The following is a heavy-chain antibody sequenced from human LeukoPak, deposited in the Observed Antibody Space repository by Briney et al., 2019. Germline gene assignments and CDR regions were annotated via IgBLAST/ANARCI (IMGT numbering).Heavy chain of an antibody. CDR2: ISSSGSTI. J-gene: IGHJ5*02. D-gene: IGHD3-22*01. CDR1: GFTFSDYY. V-gene: IGHV3-11*04. CDR3: ARSYSSGYPNWFDP. Sequence: GGSLRLSCAASGFTFSDYYMSWIRQAPGKGLEWVSYISSSGSTIYYADSVKGRFTISRDKAKNSLYLQMNSPRAEDTAVYYCARSYSSGYPNWFDPWGQGTLVTVSS.